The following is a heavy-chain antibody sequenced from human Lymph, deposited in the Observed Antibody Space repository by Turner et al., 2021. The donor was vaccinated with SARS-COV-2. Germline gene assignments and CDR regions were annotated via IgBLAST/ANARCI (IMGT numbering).Heavy chain of an antibody. CDR1: GIIVSRNY. Sequence: EVQLVETGGGLILPAGSLRLSCAASGIIVSRNYMNWVRQAPGKGLEWVSVNYSGGTTYYADSVKGRFTISRDNSKNTLYLQMNSLRVEDTAVYYCARDLGTYGMDVWGQGTTVTVSS. J-gene: IGHJ6*02. V-gene: IGHV3-53*02. CDR2: NYSGGTT. D-gene: IGHD6-13*01. CDR3: ARDLGTYGMDV.